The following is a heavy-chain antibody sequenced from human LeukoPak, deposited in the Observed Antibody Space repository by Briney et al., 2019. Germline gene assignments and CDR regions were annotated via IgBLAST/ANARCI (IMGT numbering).Heavy chain of an antibody. D-gene: IGHD3-22*01. Sequence: SETLSLTCAVSDDSISSYFWSWIRQPPGKRLEWIGYIYYSGSTNYNPSLKSRVTISLDTSETQFSLILSSVTAADTAVYYCARGQFYYDSSGFISPEGALDIWGQGTMVIVSS. J-gene: IGHJ3*02. CDR1: DDSISSYF. CDR3: ARGQFYYDSSGFISPEGALDI. CDR2: IYYSGST. V-gene: IGHV4-59*01.